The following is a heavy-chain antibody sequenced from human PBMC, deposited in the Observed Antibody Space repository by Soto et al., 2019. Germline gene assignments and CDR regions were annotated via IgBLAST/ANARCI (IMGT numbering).Heavy chain of an antibody. CDR2: ISYDGSNK. CDR3: AKRHSMKLVDY. J-gene: IGHJ4*02. V-gene: IGHV3-30*18. Sequence: QVQLVESGGGVVQPGRSLRLSCAASGFTFSSYGMHWVRQAPGKGLEWVAVISYDGSNKYYADSVKGRFTISRDNSKNTLYLQMNSLGGEDTAVYYCAKRHSMKLVDYWGQGTLVTVSS. CDR1: GFTFSSYG. D-gene: IGHD4-4*01.